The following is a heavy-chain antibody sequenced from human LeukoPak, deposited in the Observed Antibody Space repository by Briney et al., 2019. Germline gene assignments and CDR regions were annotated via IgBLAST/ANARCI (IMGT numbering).Heavy chain of an antibody. V-gene: IGHV1-18*01. J-gene: IGHJ5*02. Sequence: GASVKVSCKASGYTFTSYGISWVRQAPGQGLEWMGWISAYNGNTNYAQKFQGRVTMTRDMSTSTVYMELSSLRSEDTAVYYCARDRPDDYGDYGCGLDPWGQGTLVTVSS. CDR1: GYTFTSYG. CDR3: ARDRPDDYGDYGCGLDP. CDR2: ISAYNGNT. D-gene: IGHD4-17*01.